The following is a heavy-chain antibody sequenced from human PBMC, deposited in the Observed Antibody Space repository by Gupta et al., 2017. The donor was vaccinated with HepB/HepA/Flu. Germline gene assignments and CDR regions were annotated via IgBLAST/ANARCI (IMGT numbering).Heavy chain of an antibody. CDR2: ISHDGSKM. Sequence: QVQLVQSGGGVVQPGRSLRLSCAASGFIFNLYPMHWVRQAAGKGLEWVAVISHDGSKMFNADSVKGRFTISRDNVKKTLDLPITTPRHDDTAVYYGARVVVDATRRYYYGVDVWGKGTTVTVSS. CDR1: GFIFNLYP. V-gene: IGHV3-30-3*01. CDR3: ARVVVDATRRYYYGVDV. J-gene: IGHJ6*04. D-gene: IGHD2-15*01.